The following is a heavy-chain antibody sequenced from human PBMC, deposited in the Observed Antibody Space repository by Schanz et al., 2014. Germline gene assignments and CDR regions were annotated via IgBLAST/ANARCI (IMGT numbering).Heavy chain of an antibody. J-gene: IGHJ4*02. CDR2: IGVDGTTT. CDR3: VRVSFADPRLYRGMDRDIDY. D-gene: IGHD5-18*01. Sequence: EVQLVESGGGLVQPGGSLRLSCAASGFTFSSYAMSWVRQAPGKGLEWVSVIGVDGTTTYYADSVKGRFTISRDNSKNTLYLQMNNLRAEDTAVYYCVRVSFADPRLYRGMDRDIDYWGQGTLVTVSS. CDR1: GFTFSSYA. V-gene: IGHV3-23*04.